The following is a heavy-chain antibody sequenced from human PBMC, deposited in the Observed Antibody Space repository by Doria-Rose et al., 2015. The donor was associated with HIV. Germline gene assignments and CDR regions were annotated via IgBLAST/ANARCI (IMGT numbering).Heavy chain of an antibody. CDR2: IVSDDER. CDR1: GVSLSSPGMG. D-gene: IGHD6-13*01. V-gene: IGHV2-26*01. J-gene: IGHJ4*02. Sequence: QVALKESDPVLVKPTETLTLTCTVSGVSLSSPGMGVSWIRQPPGKALEWLANIVSDDERSYNTSLKSSITISRRPSKSQVVLTMTDMDPVDTATYYCARIKSSRWYHKYYFDFWGQGTLVIVSA. CDR3: ARIKSSRWYHKYYFDF.